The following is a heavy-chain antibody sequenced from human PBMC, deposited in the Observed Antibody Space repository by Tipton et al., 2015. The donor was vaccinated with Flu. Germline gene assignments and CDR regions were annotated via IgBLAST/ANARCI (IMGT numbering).Heavy chain of an antibody. CDR3: ARGEGDYVGVQYFGI. D-gene: IGHD4-23*01. CDR1: GFSVSTSAYF. Sequence: PGLVKPSETLSLSRSVSGFSVSTSAYFWGWLRQSPGKGPEWIGSLYYSATTYSPSFQSRVSISADKSNNKLSLTLNSVTAADTAVYYCARGEGDYVGVQYFGIWRRGVLVTVSS. V-gene: IGHV4-39*07. J-gene: IGHJ2*01. CDR2: LYYSATT.